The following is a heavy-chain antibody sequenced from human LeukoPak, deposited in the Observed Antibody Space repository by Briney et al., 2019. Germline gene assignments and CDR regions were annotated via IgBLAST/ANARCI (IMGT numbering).Heavy chain of an antibody. V-gene: IGHV3-21*01. Sequence: GGSLRLSCAAPGFTFSSYSMNWVRQAPGKGLEWVSSISSSSSYIYYADSVKGRFTISRDNAKNSLYLQMNSLRAEDTAVYYCARGAATPVFDYWGQGTLVTVSS. CDR3: ARGAATPVFDY. J-gene: IGHJ4*02. D-gene: IGHD2-2*01. CDR1: GFTFSSYS. CDR2: ISSSSSYI.